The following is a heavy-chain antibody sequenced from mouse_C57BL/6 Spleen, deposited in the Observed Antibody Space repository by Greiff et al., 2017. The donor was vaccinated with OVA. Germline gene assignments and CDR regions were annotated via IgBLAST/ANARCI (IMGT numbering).Heavy chain of an antibody. Sequence: QVQLKQSGAELMKPGASVKLSCKATGYTFTGYWIEWVKQRPGHGLEWIGEILPGSGSTNYNEKFKGKATFTADTSSNTAYMQLSSLTTEDSAIYYCARFLITTVVATDAMDYWGQGTSVTVSS. J-gene: IGHJ4*01. CDR3: ARFLITTVVATDAMDY. V-gene: IGHV1-9*01. CDR2: ILPGSGST. CDR1: GYTFTGYW. D-gene: IGHD1-1*01.